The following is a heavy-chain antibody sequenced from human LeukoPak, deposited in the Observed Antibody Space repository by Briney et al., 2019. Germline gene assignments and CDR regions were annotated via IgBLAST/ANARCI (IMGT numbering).Heavy chain of an antibody. Sequence: GGSLRLSCAASGFTFSTYGMSWVRQAPGKGLEWVSAISGSGGSTYYADSVKGRFTISRDNSKNTLYLQMNSLRAEDTAVYYCAKGDYGFWSGYYGFYHFDYWGQGILVTVSS. CDR2: ISGSGGST. V-gene: IGHV3-23*01. J-gene: IGHJ4*02. CDR3: AKGDYGFWSGYYGFYHFDY. CDR1: GFTFSTYG. D-gene: IGHD3-3*01.